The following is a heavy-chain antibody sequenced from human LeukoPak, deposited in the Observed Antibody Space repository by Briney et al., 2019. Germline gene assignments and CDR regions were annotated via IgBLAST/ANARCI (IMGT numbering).Heavy chain of an antibody. D-gene: IGHD4-23*01. CDR3: ARFVRTTDYGGNYFDY. CDR1: GFTFDDYA. Sequence: LRLSCAASGFTFDDYAMHWVRQAPGKGLEWIGRIYTSGSTNYNPSLKSRVTISVDTSKNQFSLKLSSVTAADTAVYYCARFVRTTDYGGNYFDYWGQGTLVTVSS. J-gene: IGHJ4*02. CDR2: IYTSGST. V-gene: IGHV4-59*10.